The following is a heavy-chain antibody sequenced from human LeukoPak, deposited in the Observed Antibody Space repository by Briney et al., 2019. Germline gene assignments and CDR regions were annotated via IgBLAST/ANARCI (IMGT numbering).Heavy chain of an antibody. CDR3: ARGAPGVADWFDP. CDR1: GGSISSGGYY. Sequence: SETLSLTCTVSGGSISSGGYYWSWIRQHPGKGLEWIGYIYYSGSTYYNPSLNSRLLISVDTSKNQFSLKLSSVTAADTAVYYCARGAPGVADWFDPWGQGTLVTVSS. D-gene: IGHD6-19*01. J-gene: IGHJ5*02. CDR2: IYYSGST. V-gene: IGHV4-31*03.